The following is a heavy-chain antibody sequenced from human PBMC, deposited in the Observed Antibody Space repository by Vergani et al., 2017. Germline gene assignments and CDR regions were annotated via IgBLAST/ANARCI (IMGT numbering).Heavy chain of an antibody. D-gene: IGHD3-22*01. Sequence: EVQLVQSGAEGKKPGESLRISCKGSGYSFTSYWISWVRQMPGEGLEWMRRIDPSDSCTNYSPSFQGHVTISAEKSISTAYLQWSSLKASDTAMYYCAGVVWTYYDSSGDYSAPGGWLDPWGQGTLVTVSS. CDR3: AGVVWTYYDSSGDYSAPGGWLDP. J-gene: IGHJ5*02. V-gene: IGHV5-10-1*03. CDR1: GYSFTSYW. CDR2: IDPSDSCT.